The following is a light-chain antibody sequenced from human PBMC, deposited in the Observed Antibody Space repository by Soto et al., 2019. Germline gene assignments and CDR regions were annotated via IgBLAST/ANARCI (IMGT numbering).Light chain of an antibody. CDR3: CSYAGSYTYV. CDR1: SSVVGGYNY. Sequence: QSALTQPPSVSWSTAHSATISCTGTSSVVGGYNYVSWYQQHPGKAPKLMIYDVSKRPSGVPDRFSGSKSGNTASLTISGLQAEDEADYYCCSYAGSYTYVFGTGTKVTVL. J-gene: IGLJ1*01. CDR2: DVS. V-gene: IGLV2-11*01.